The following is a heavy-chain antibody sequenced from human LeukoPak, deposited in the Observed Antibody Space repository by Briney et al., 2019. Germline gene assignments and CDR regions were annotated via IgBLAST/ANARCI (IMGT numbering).Heavy chain of an antibody. D-gene: IGHD3-9*01. CDR1: GFTFSSYG. J-gene: IGHJ4*01. V-gene: IGHV3-30*18. CDR3: AKDEQVLRYFDWLLVKY. CDR2: ISYDGSNK. Sequence: PGGSLRLSCAASGFTFSSYGMHWVRQAPGKGLEWVAVISYDGSNKYYADSVKGRFTISRDNSKNTLYLQMNSLRAEDTAVYYCAKDEQVLRYFDWLLVKYWGQEPWSPSPQ.